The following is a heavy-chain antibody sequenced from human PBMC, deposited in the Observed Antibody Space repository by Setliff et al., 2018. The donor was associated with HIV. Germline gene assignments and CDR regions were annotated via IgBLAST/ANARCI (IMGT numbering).Heavy chain of an antibody. V-gene: IGHV4-4*08. CDR2: IYTSGNT. J-gene: IGHJ4*02. CDR1: GDSISGYY. Sequence: PSETLSLTCTVSGDSISGYYWSWIRQPPGKGLEWIGYIYTSGNTNYNPSLKSRATISVDTSQNQFSLRLSSVTAADTATYYCARWVYNSAWSLDYWGQGTLVTV. CDR3: ARWVYNSAWSLDY. D-gene: IGHD6-19*01.